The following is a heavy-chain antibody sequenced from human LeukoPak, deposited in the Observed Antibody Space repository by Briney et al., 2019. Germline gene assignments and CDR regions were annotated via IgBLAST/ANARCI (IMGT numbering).Heavy chain of an antibody. V-gene: IGHV4-39*07. J-gene: IGHJ4*02. CDR2: IYYSGST. CDR1: GGSISSSYYY. CDR3: ASLYSGSYYALDY. D-gene: IGHD1-26*01. Sequence: SETLSLTCTVSGGSISSSYYYWGWIRHPPGRGLEWIGSIYYSGSTYYNPSLKSRVTISVDTSKNQFSLKLSSVTAADTAVYYCASLYSGSYYALDYWGQGTLVTVSS.